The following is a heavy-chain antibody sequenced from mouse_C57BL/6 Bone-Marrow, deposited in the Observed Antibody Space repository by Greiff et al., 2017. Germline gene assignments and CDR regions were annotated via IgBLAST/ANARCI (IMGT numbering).Heavy chain of an antibody. CDR1: GYTFTSYW. J-gene: IGHJ2*01. V-gene: IGHV1-69*01. Sequence: QVQLQQSGAELVMPGASVKLSCKASGYTFTSYWMHWVKQRPGQGLEWIGEIDPSDSYTNYNQKFKGKSTLTVDKSSSAAYMQRSSLTSEDSAVYYCARCQIYYYDSSYGDNWGQGTTLTVSS. CDR3: ARCQIYYYDSSYGDN. CDR2: IDPSDSYT. D-gene: IGHD1-1*01.